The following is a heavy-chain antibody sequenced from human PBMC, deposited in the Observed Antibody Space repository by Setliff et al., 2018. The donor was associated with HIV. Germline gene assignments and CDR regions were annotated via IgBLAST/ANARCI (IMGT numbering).Heavy chain of an antibody. V-gene: IGHV4-4*09. CDR3: ARRSIVGVTRGFYYYGLDV. D-gene: IGHD1-26*01. CDR1: GGSINNHY. Sequence: PSETLSLTCTVSGGSINNHYWYWIRQPPGKGLEWIGYIYISGTTNYNPSLKNRVTMSLDPSKTQVSLRLTSVNAADTAVYYCARRSIVGVTRGFYYYGLDVWGQGTTVTVSS. J-gene: IGHJ6*02. CDR2: IYISGTT.